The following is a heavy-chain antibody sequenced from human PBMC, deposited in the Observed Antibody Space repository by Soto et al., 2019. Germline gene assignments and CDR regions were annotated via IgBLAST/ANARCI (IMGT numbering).Heavy chain of an antibody. D-gene: IGHD1-1*01. CDR3: AQRGRSWKLDY. Sequence: QITLKESGPTLVRPTQTLTLTCTFSGFSLSTRGVGVGWIRQPPGKALEWLGLIYWDDDKRYSPSLKSRLTITQDTSKNHVVITVTNFDPVNTATYYCAQRGRSWKLDYWGHRTLVTVSS. CDR1: GFSLSTRGVG. CDR2: IYWDDDK. V-gene: IGHV2-5*02. J-gene: IGHJ4*01.